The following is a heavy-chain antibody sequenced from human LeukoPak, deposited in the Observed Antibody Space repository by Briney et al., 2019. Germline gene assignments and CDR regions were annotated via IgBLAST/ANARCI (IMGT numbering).Heavy chain of an antibody. D-gene: IGHD6-19*01. V-gene: IGHV3-13*01. CDR1: GFTFSSYD. J-gene: IGHJ4*02. Sequence: GGSLRLSCAASGFTFSSYDMHWVRQATGKGLEWVSAIGTAGDTYYPGSVKGRFTISRENAKNSLYLRMNSLRAGDTAVYYCARAVAGVVFDYWGQGTLVTVSS. CDR3: ARAVAGVVFDY. CDR2: IGTAGDT.